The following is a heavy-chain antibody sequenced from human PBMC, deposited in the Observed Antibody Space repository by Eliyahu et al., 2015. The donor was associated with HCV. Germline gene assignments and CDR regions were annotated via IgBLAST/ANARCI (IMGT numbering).Heavy chain of an antibody. D-gene: IGHD1-26*01. CDR3: AKYRGGASFDH. CDR1: EFTFSNYA. J-gene: IGHJ4*02. V-gene: IGHV3-23*01. CDR2: ISGGVGTT. Sequence: EVQLLESGGGLVQPGGSLRLSCAASEFTFSNYAMNWVRQAPGKGLEWVSSISGGVGTTNYAESVKGRFTISRDNSKNTLYLQMNSLRAEDTAVYYCAKYRGGASFDHWGQGTLVTVSS.